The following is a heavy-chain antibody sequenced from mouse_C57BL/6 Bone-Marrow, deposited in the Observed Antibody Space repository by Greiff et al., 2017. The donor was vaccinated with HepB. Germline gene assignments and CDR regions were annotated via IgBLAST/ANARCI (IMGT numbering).Heavy chain of an antibody. J-gene: IGHJ4*01. CDR2: IYPGSGNT. CDR1: GYTFTDYY. Sequence: VKVVESGAELVRPGASVKLSCKASGYTFTDYYINWVKQRPGQGLEWIARIYPGSGNTYYNEKFKGKATLTAEKSSSTAYMQLSSLTSEDSAVYFCARGAQATSYAMDYWGQGTSVTVSS. CDR3: ARGAQATSYAMDY. D-gene: IGHD3-2*02. V-gene: IGHV1-76*01.